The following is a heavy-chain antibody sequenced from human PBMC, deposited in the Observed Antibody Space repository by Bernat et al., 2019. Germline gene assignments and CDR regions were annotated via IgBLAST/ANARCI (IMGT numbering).Heavy chain of an antibody. CDR2: IYSGGST. CDR3: ARDIIWSGMDV. Sequence: LQLQESGPGLVKPSETLSLTCTVSGGSISSSSYYWGWIRQPPGKGLEWVSVIYSGGSTYYADSVKGRFTISRDNSKNTLYLQMNSLRAEDTAVYYCARDIIWSGMDVWGQGTTVTVSS. D-gene: IGHD2-8*02. CDR1: GGSISSSSYY. J-gene: IGHJ6*02. V-gene: IGHV3-53*01.